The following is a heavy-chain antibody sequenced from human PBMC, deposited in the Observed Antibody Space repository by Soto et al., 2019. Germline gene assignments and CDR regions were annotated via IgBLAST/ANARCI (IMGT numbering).Heavy chain of an antibody. Sequence: ASVKVSCKASGYTFTDYYMHWVRQAPGQGLEWMGWINPNSGATSYAQRFQGGVTMTRDTSISTAYMELSRLTSDDTAVYYCAREGGDIVQMVYALPWYWGQ. D-gene: IGHD2-8*01. CDR3: AREGGDIVQMVYALPWY. CDR2: INPNSGAT. V-gene: IGHV1-2*02. J-gene: IGHJ1*01. CDR1: GYTFTDYY.